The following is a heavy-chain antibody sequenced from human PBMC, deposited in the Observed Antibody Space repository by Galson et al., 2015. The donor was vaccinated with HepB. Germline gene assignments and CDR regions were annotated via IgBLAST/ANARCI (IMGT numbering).Heavy chain of an antibody. D-gene: IGHD3-3*01. Sequence: SLRLSCAASGFTFSNYGMHWVRQAPGKGLEWVAAISYDGSNKYYADSVKGRFTISRDNSKNTLYLQMNSLGAEDTAVHYCAKDRSYDFWSAYSFDAFDIWGQGTMVTVSS. J-gene: IGHJ3*02. V-gene: IGHV3-30*18. CDR1: GFTFSNYG. CDR2: ISYDGSNK. CDR3: AKDRSYDFWSAYSFDAFDI.